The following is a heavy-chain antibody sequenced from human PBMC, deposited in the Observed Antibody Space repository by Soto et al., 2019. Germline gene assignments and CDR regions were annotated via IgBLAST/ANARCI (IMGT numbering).Heavy chain of an antibody. J-gene: IGHJ4*02. Sequence: TLSLTCTVSGGAIISGGYYWSGIRQHPGRGLEWIGYIYYSGSTYYNPSLKSRVTISVDTSKNQFSLKLSSVTAADTAVYYCARDVAVYCGGDCYYFDYWGQGTLVTVSS. CDR1: GGAIISGGYY. D-gene: IGHD2-21*02. V-gene: IGHV4-31*03. CDR2: IYYSGST. CDR3: ARDVAVYCGGDCYYFDY.